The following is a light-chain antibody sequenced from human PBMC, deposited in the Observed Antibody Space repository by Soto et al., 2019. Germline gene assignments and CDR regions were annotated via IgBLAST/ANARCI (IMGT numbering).Light chain of an antibody. J-gene: IGKJ1*01. CDR3: QQYFASPWT. Sequence: EIVLTQSPGTLSSSPGERATLSCRASQSIDNSYFAWYQHKPGQAPRLLIDATSSRATGIPDRFGGSGSGTDFTLTINRLEPEDFAMYYCQQYFASPWTFGPGTKVDIK. V-gene: IGKV3-20*01. CDR1: QSIDNSY. CDR2: ATS.